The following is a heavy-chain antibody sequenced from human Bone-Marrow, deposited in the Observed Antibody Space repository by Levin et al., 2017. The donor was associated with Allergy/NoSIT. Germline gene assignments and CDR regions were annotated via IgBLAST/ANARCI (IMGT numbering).Heavy chain of an antibody. CDR3: ARIRANYDSVWGSVEEPFDS. CDR2: IDWDDDK. V-gene: IGHV2-70*11. CDR1: GFSLSTTGMC. J-gene: IGHJ4*02. D-gene: IGHD3-16*01. Sequence: SGPTLVKPTQTLTLTCTFSGFSLSTTGMCVNWIRQPPGKALEWLARIDWDDDKYYNTSLKTRLTISKDTSKNQVVLIMTNMDPADTATYYCARIRANYDSVWGSVEEPFDSWGQGTLVTVSS.